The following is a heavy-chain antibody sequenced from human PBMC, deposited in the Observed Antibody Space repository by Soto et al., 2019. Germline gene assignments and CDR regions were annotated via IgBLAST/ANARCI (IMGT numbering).Heavy chain of an antibody. CDR3: ARDLPPVDS. CDR1: GYTFTSYY. V-gene: IGHV1-18*01. CDR2: ISAYNGNT. J-gene: IGHJ4*02. Sequence: QVQLVQSGAEVKKPGASVKVSCKASGYTFTSYYISWVRQAPGQGLEWMGWISAYNGNTNYAQTLQGRVPMTTDTSTSKAYIELRSLRSDDTAVYYFARDLPPVDSWGQGTLITVSS.